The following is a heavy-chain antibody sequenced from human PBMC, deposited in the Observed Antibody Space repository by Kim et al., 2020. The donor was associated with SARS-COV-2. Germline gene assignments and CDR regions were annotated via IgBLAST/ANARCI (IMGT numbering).Heavy chain of an antibody. V-gene: IGHV3-21*01. J-gene: IGHJ6*03. CDR3: ARVVWDCSSTSCYFTIPYYYYYYYMDV. CDR1: GFTFSSYS. D-gene: IGHD2-2*01. CDR2: ISSSSSYI. Sequence: GGSLRLSCAASGFTFSSYSMNWVRQAPGKGLEWVSSISSSSSYIYYADSVKGRFTISRDNAKNSLYLQMNSLRAEDTAVYYCARVVWDCSSTSCYFTIPYYYYYYYMDVWGKGTTVTVSS.